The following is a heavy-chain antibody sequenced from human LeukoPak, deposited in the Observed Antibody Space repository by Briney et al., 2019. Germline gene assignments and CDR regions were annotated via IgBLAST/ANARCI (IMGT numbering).Heavy chain of an antibody. CDR1: GFTFSSYA. D-gene: IGHD2-21*02. V-gene: IGHV3-23*01. CDR2: ITATGGST. CDR3: AKDNIVVVTPTLRD. J-gene: IGHJ4*02. Sequence: PGGSLRLSCAASGFTFSSYAMSWVRQAPGKGLEWVSAITATGGSTYYADSVKGRFTISRDNSKDTLYLQMNSLRAEDTAVYYCAKDNIVVVTPTLRDWGQGTLVTVSS.